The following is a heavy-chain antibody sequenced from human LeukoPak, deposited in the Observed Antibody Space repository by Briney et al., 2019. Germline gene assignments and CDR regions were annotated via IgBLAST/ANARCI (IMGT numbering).Heavy chain of an antibody. CDR3: ASTIFGVVPYYYYGMDV. CDR1: GFTVSSNY. Sequence: PGGSLRLSCAASGFTVSSNYMSWVRQAPGKGLEWVSVIYSGGSTYYADSVKGRFTISRDNSKNTLYLQMNSLRAEDTAVYYCASTIFGVVPYYYYGMDVWGQGTTVTVPS. D-gene: IGHD3-3*01. J-gene: IGHJ6*02. CDR2: IYSGGST. V-gene: IGHV3-53*01.